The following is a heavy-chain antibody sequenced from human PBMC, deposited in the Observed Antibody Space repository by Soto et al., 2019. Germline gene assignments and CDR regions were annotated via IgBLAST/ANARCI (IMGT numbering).Heavy chain of an antibody. CDR3: ARDAQQPANYGMDV. CDR2: LWSDGNSK. V-gene: IGHV3-33*01. D-gene: IGHD6-13*01. Sequence: QVHLVESGGNVVQPGWSLRLSCAASGFSFTSHGMHWVRQAPGKGLEWVAHLWSDGNSKYYADSVKGRLTISRDLSKNTLYLQMNSLGAEDTAVYYCARDAQQPANYGMDVWGQGTTVTVSS. J-gene: IGHJ6*02. CDR1: GFSFTSHG.